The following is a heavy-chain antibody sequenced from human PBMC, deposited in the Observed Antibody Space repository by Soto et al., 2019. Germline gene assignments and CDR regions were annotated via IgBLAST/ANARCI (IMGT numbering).Heavy chain of an antibody. Sequence: SETLSLTCAVSGGSFSGSYSYWAWLRQSPGKGPEWIGSVFHTGFTSYNPSPESHVSVSVDTSKIKFSLSLRSVTAADTAVYYCARELNVYGCYDYWGQGTLVTVSS. J-gene: IGHJ4*02. CDR1: GGSFSGSYSY. CDR3: ARELNVYGCYDY. V-gene: IGHV4-39*02. CDR2: VFHTGFT. D-gene: IGHD3-10*01.